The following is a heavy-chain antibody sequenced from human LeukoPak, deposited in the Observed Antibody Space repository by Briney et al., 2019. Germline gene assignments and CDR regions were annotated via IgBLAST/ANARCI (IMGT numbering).Heavy chain of an antibody. J-gene: IGHJ4*02. V-gene: IGHV4-61*02. CDR2: IYTSGST. Sequence: PSQTLSLTCTVSGGSISSGSYYWSWIRQPAGKGLEWIGRIYTSGSTNYNPSLKSRVTISVDTSKNQFSLKLSSVTAADTAVYYCARTQDGGYSYGLDYWGQGTLVTVSS. D-gene: IGHD5-18*01. CDR1: GGSISSGSYY. CDR3: ARTQDGGYSYGLDY.